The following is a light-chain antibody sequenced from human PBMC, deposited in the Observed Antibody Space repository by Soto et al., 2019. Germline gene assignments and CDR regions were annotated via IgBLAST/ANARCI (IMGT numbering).Light chain of an antibody. Sequence: EIVLTQSPATLSLSPGERATLSCRASQSVSSYLAWYQQRPGQAPRLLIYAASTRATGIPARFSGSGSGTEFTLIIDSLQSEDFAVYYCQQYNNWPRTFGQGTKVDI. J-gene: IGKJ1*01. V-gene: IGKV3-15*01. CDR1: QSVSSY. CDR3: QQYNNWPRT. CDR2: AAS.